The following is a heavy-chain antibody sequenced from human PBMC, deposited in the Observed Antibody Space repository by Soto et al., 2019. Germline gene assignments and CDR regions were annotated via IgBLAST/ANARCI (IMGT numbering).Heavy chain of an antibody. CDR2: ISAYNGNT. CDR3: ARDCSGGSCYYYFGI. CDR1: GYSFTSCG. D-gene: IGHD2-15*01. Sequence: SAKVCWKDSGYSFTSCGSSWVQQDPGQGLEWMGWISAYNGNTNYAQKLQGRVTMATDTSTSTAYMELRSLRSDDTAVYYCARDCSGGSCYYYFGIWGQGTLVTVPS. J-gene: IGHJ4*02. V-gene: IGHV1-18*01.